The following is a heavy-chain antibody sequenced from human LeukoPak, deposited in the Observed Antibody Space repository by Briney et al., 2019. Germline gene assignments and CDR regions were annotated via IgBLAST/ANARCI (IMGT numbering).Heavy chain of an antibody. CDR2: INYSGST. D-gene: IGHD3-3*01. V-gene: IGHV4-59*06. J-gene: IGHJ6*02. Sequence: SETLSLTCTVSGGSISSYYWSWIRQPPGKGLEWIGYINYSGSTYYTPSLKSRVTISVDTSQNQFSLKLSSVTAADTAVYYCARDEAIFGAGYYYGMDVWGQGTTVTVSS. CDR1: GGSISSYY. CDR3: ARDEAIFGAGYYYGMDV.